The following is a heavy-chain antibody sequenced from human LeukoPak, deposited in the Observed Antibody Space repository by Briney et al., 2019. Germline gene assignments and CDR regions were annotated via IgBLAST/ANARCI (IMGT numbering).Heavy chain of an antibody. CDR3: ARSRSGAFDI. J-gene: IGHJ3*02. V-gene: IGHV3-48*03. Sequence: GGSLRLSCAASGFTFSNYEMNWVRQAPGKGLEWVSYISSSAGTIYYADSVKGRFTISRDNAKNSLYLQMNSLRAEDTAVYYCARSRSGAFDIWGQGTVVTVSS. CDR2: ISSSAGTI. D-gene: IGHD7-27*01. CDR1: GFTFSNYE.